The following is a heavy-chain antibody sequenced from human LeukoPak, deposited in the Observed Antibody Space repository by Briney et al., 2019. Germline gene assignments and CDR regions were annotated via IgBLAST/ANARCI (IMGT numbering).Heavy chain of an antibody. CDR3: ARLEGSGKLGWFDP. V-gene: IGHV3-21*01. J-gene: IGHJ5*02. D-gene: IGHD3-10*01. CDR2: ISSSSSYI. CDR1: GFTFSSYS. Sequence: PGGSLRLSCAASGFTFSSYSMNWVRQAPGKGLEWVSSISSSSSYIYYADSVKGRFTISRDNAKNSLYLQMNSLRAEDKAVYYCARLEGSGKLGWFDPWGQGTLVTVSS.